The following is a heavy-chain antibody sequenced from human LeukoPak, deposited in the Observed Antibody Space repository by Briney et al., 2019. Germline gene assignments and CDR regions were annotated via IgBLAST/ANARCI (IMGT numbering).Heavy chain of an antibody. J-gene: IGHJ4*02. D-gene: IGHD6-6*01. CDR2: IYTSGST. Sequence: SETLSLTCTVSGGSISSGSYYWSWIRQPAGKGLEWIGRIYTSGSTNYNPSLKSRVTISIDTSKNQFSLKLSSVTAADTAVYYCARTISSSSVLVYWGQGTLVTVSS. CDR1: GGSISSGSYY. CDR3: ARTISSSSVLVY. V-gene: IGHV4-61*02.